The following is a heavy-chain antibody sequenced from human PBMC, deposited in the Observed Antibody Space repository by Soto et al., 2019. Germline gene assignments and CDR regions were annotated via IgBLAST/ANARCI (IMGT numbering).Heavy chain of an antibody. J-gene: IGHJ4*02. CDR1: GNTFASHG. CDR3: ARVDPRGVAVVRDY. D-gene: IGHD3-10*01. Sequence: GPEVKKPGASVKGSCKASGNTFASHGFSWVRQAPGQGLEWMGWISGFNGQTNYALKFQGRVTLTTDTSTSTAYMELRSLRSDDTAVYFCARVDPRGVAVVRDYWGQGTLVTVSS. V-gene: IGHV1-18*01. CDR2: ISGFNGQT.